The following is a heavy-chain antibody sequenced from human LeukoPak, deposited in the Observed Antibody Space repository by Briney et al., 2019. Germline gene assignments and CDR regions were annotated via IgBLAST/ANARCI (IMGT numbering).Heavy chain of an antibody. CDR3: ARTYDFGIGPPGDAFDN. D-gene: IGHD3-3*01. V-gene: IGHV3-48*01. J-gene: IGHJ3*02. CDR2: IRGRSDTT. Sequence: GGSLRLSCTASAFTFTMFSMNWLRQAPGKGLEWIAFIRGRSDTTYYADSVQGRFTISRDNAEDSVYLQMNSLRVEDTAVYYCARTYDFGIGPPGDAFDNWGQGTLVTVFS. CDR1: AFTFTMFS.